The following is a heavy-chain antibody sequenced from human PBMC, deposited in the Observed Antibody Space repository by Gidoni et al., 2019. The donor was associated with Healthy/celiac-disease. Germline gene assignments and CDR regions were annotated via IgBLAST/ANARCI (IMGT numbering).Heavy chain of an antibody. V-gene: IGHV1-69*04. J-gene: IGHJ4*02. CDR1: GGTFSSCA. Sequence: QVQLVQSGAEGKKPGSSVKVSCKASGGTFSSCAISWVRHAPGQGLEWMGRIIPILGIANYAQKSQGRVTITADKSTSTAYMELSSLRSEDTAVYYCARASSFRGYFDYWGQGTLVTVSS. D-gene: IGHD6-13*01. CDR3: ARASSFRGYFDY. CDR2: IIPILGIA.